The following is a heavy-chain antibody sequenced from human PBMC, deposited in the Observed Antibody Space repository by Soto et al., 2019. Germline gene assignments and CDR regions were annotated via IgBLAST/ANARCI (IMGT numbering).Heavy chain of an antibody. Sequence: PSETLSLTCTVSGGSISSYYWSWIRQPPGKGLEWIGYIYYSGSTNYNPSLKSRVTISVDTSKNQFSLKLSSVTAADTAVYYCATMGTPATGLYFFDSWGQGTLVTVSS. V-gene: IGHV4-59*08. CDR2: IYYSGST. J-gene: IGHJ4*02. CDR3: ATMGTPATGLYFFDS. CDR1: GGSISSYY. D-gene: IGHD2-15*01.